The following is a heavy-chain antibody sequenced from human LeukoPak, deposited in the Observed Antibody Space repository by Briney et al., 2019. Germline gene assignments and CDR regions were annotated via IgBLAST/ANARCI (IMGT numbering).Heavy chain of an antibody. CDR1: GFTFSDSA. CDR3: TRRDCGSSSCFFF. CDR2: IRNKANSYAT. Sequence: GSLRLSCAASGFTFSDSALHWVRQASGKGLEWVGRIRNKANSYATAYAASVKGRFTISRDDSKNTAYLQMDSLKTEDTAVYYCTRRDCGSSSCFFFWGQGTLVTVSS. D-gene: IGHD2-2*01. V-gene: IGHV3-73*01. J-gene: IGHJ4*02.